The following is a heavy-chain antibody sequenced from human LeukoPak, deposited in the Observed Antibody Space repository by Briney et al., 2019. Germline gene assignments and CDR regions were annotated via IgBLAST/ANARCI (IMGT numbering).Heavy chain of an antibody. V-gene: IGHV4-59*01. D-gene: IGHD6-6*01. CDR3: ARDTPSMIAARPTDGFDP. CDR1: GGSISSYY. CDR2: IYYSGST. J-gene: IGHJ5*02. Sequence: PSETLSLTCTVSGGSISSYYWSWIRQPPGKGLEWIGYIYYSGSTNYNPSLKSRVTISVDTSKNQFSLKLSSVTAADTAVYYCARDTPSMIAARPTDGFDPWGQGTLVTVSS.